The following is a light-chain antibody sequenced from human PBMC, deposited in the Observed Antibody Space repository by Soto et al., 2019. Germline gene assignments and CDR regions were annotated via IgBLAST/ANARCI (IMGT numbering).Light chain of an antibody. CDR1: SSDVGGYDY. J-gene: IGLJ1*01. CDR2: EVS. CDR3: SPYAGGKNFDV. Sequence: SVLAQPPSASGSRGQTVSISCAGTSSDVGGYDYVSWYQQHPGEAPKLIIYEVSKRPSGVPARFSGYKSGNKAYLTVSGLQAEDEADYHCSPYAGGKNFDVFADGTKVTVL. V-gene: IGLV2-8*01.